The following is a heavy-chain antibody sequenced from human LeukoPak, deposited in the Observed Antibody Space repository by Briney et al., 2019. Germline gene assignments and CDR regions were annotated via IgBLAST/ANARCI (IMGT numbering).Heavy chain of an antibody. CDR3: ARDVRYFDWLGSGGDY. CDR2: INTNTGNP. D-gene: IGHD3-9*01. V-gene: IGHV7-4-1*02. CDR1: GYTFTSYA. Sequence: ASVKVSCKASGYTFTSYAMNWVRQAPGQGLEWMGWINTNTGNPTYAQGFTGRFVFSLDTSVSTAYLQISSLKAEDTAVYYCARDVRYFDWLGSGGDYWGQGTLVTVSS. J-gene: IGHJ4*02.